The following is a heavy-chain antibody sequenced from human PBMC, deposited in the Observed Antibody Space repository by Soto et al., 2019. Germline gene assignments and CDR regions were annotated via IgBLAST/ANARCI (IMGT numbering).Heavy chain of an antibody. D-gene: IGHD3-22*01. CDR3: ARGRLVYYYDSSGYYFQH. CDR2: INHSGST. J-gene: IGHJ1*01. CDR1: GGSFSGDH. V-gene: IGHV4-34*01. Sequence: PSETLSLTCAVYGGSFSGDHWSWIRQPPGKGLEWIGEINHSGSTNYNPSLKSRVTISVDTSKNQFSLKLSSVTAADTAVYYCARGRLVYYYDSSGYYFQHWGQGTLVTVS.